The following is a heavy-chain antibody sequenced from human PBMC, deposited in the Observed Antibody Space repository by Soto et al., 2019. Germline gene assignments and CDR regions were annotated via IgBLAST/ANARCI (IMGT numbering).Heavy chain of an antibody. CDR3: AMEIRLYYFYALDV. CDR2: IWHDGSIK. Sequence: QEYLVESGGGVVQPGGSLRLSCKGSGFDFKKYGLHWVRQAPGKGLEWVAVIWHDGSIKYYVESVKGRFTISRDNANNTLSLQMHSLRVDDTAMYYCAMEIRLYYFYALDVCGQWTTVTVSS. CDR1: GFDFKKYG. V-gene: IGHV3-33*01. J-gene: IGHJ6*02. D-gene: IGHD1-1*01.